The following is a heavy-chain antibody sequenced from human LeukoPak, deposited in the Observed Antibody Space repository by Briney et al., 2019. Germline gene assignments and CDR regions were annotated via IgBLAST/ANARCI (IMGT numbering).Heavy chain of an antibody. D-gene: IGHD1-14*01. J-gene: IGHJ4*02. V-gene: IGHV3-7*01. CDR1: GFSFSSYW. Sequence: PGGSLRLSCAASGFSFSSYWMSWVRLAPGRGLEWVANIKEDGSEEYYVDSAKGRFTISRDNAKKSLYLQMNSLRAEDTAVYHCARDDGFRTVDFWGQGTLVSVSS. CDR3: ARDDGFRTVDF. CDR2: IKEDGSEE.